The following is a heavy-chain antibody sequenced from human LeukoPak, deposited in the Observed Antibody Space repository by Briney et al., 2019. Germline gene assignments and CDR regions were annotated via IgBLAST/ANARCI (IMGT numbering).Heavy chain of an antibody. V-gene: IGHV3-48*03. CDR2: ISSSGDSI. CDR1: GFTLTTYE. Sequence: GGSLRLSCAASGFTLTTYEMNWVGQAPGKGLEWVSYISSSGDSIYYADSVKGRFTISRDNAKNSLSLQMNSLRAEDTAIYYCARGRRVRATRSVGAFDIWGQGTTVTVSS. J-gene: IGHJ3*02. CDR3: ARGRRVRATRSVGAFDI.